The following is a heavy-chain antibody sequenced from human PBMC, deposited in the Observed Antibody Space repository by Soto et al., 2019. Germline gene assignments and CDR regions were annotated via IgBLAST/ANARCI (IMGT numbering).Heavy chain of an antibody. CDR2: ISSSSSYI. D-gene: IGHD5-18*01. CDR1: GFTFSDYY. J-gene: IGHJ4*02. CDR3: ARAPYTAPMRFDY. Sequence: GGSLRLSCSASGFTFSDYYMSWIRQAPGKGLEWVSSISSSSSYIYYADSVKGRFTISRDNAKNSLYLQMNSLRAEDTAVYYCARAPYTAPMRFDYWGQGTLVTVSS. V-gene: IGHV3-11*06.